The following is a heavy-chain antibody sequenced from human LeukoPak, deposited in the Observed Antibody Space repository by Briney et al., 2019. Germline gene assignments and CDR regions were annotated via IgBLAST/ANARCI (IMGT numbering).Heavy chain of an antibody. V-gene: IGHV1-2*02. CDR2: ISPNSGGT. J-gene: IGHJ5*02. Sequence: ASVKVSCKASGYSLTGYYMHWARQAPGQGLEWMGWISPNSGGTNYAQKFQGRVTMTTDTTISTAYMELSRLRSDDTAVYYCARELLWFGDTAWFDPWGQGTLVTVSS. CDR3: ARELLWFGDTAWFDP. D-gene: IGHD3-10*01. CDR1: GYSLTGYY.